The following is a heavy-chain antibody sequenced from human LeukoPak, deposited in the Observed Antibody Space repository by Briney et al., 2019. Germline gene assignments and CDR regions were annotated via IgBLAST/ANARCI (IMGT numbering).Heavy chain of an antibody. Sequence: GESLRLSCAASGFTFSNYSMNWVRQAPGKGLEWVSSISGSSSYMYYADSMKGRFTISRDNAKNSLYLQMNSLRAEDTAVYYCAREETVMGEAFDIWGQGTMVTVSS. V-gene: IGHV3-21*01. CDR1: GFTFSNYS. J-gene: IGHJ3*02. CDR2: ISGSSSYM. D-gene: IGHD2-8*01. CDR3: AREETVMGEAFDI.